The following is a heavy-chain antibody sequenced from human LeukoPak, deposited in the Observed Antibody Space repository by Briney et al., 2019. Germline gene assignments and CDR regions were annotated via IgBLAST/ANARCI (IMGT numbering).Heavy chain of an antibody. D-gene: IGHD6-13*01. V-gene: IGHV4-34*01. CDR3: ARGKRGYSSSWYDY. Sequence: SETLSLTCAVYGGSFSGYYWSWIRQPPGKGLEWIGEINHSGSTNYNPSLKSRVTISVDTSKNQFSLKPSSVTAADTAVYYCARGKRGYSSSWYDYWGQGTLVTVSS. J-gene: IGHJ4*02. CDR2: INHSGST. CDR1: GGSFSGYY.